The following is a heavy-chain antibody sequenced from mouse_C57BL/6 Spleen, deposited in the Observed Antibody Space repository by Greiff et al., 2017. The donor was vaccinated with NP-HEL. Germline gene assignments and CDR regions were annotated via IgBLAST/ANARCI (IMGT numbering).Heavy chain of an antibody. CDR2: IDPETGGT. Sequence: QVQLQQSGAELVRPGASVTLSCKASGYTFTDYEMHWVKQTPVHGLEWIGAIDPETGGTAYNQKFKGKAILTADKSSSTAYMELRSLTSEDSAVYYCTLSYYGSEGFAYWGQGTLVTVSA. D-gene: IGHD1-1*01. J-gene: IGHJ3*01. V-gene: IGHV1-15*01. CDR3: TLSYYGSEGFAY. CDR1: GYTFTDYE.